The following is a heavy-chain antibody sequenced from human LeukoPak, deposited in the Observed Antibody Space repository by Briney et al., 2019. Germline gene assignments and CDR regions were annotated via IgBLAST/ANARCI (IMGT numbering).Heavy chain of an antibody. CDR1: GYTFTSYD. CDR3: ARGGPGAAAGTVNY. J-gene: IGHJ4*02. V-gene: IGHV1-8*01. D-gene: IGHD6-13*01. CDR2: MNPNSGNT. Sequence: ASVKVSCKASGYTFTSYDINWVRQATGQGLEWMGWMNPNSGNTGYAQKFQGRITMTRNTSISTAYMELSGLRSEDTAVYYCARGGPGAAAGTVNYWGQGTLVTVSS.